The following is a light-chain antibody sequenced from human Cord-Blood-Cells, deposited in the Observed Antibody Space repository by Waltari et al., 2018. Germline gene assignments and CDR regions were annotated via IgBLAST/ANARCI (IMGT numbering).Light chain of an antibody. Sequence: QSALTQPASVSGSPGQSITISCTGTSSDVGGYNYVSWYQQHPGKAPKLMIYDVSNLPAGVSNRFSGSKSGNTASLAISGLQAEGEADYYCSSYTSSSSLAFGGGTKLTVL. V-gene: IGLV2-14*01. CDR1: SSDVGGYNY. CDR2: DVS. J-gene: IGLJ2*01. CDR3: SSYTSSSSLA.